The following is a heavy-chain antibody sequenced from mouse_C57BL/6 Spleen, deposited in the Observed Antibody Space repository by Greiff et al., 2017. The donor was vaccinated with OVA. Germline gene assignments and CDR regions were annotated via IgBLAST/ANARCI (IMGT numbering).Heavy chain of an antibody. D-gene: IGHD1-1*01. V-gene: IGHV1-52*01. J-gene: IGHJ3*01. Sequence: QVQLKQPGAELVRPGSSVKLSCKASGYTFTSYWMHWVKQRPIQGLEWIGNIDPSDSETHYNQKFKDKATLTVDKSSSTAYMQLSSLTSEDSAVYYCARSGDYGSSSFAYWGQGTLVTVSA. CDR2: IDPSDSET. CDR1: GYTFTSYW. CDR3: ARSGDYGSSSFAY.